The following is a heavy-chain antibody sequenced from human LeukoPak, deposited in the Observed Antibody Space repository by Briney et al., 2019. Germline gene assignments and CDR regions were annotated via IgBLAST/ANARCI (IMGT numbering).Heavy chain of an antibody. CDR3: ARAPYYYDSHDY. Sequence: GGSLRLSCAASGFTFSSYSIDWVRQAPGKGLEWVSSISSSSSYIYYADSVKGRFTISRDNAKNSLYLQMNSLRAEDTAVYYCARAPYYYDSHDYWGQGTLVTVSS. D-gene: IGHD3-22*01. J-gene: IGHJ4*02. V-gene: IGHV3-21*01. CDR1: GFTFSSYS. CDR2: ISSSSSYI.